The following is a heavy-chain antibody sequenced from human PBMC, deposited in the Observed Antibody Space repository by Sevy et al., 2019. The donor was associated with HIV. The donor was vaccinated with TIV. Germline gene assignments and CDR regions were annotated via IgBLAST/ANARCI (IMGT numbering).Heavy chain of an antibody. CDR3: ARGTLRYSSGWYFDY. CDR1: GYTFTSYG. D-gene: IGHD6-19*01. J-gene: IGHJ4*02. V-gene: IGHV1-18*01. CDR2: ISAYNGNT. Sequence: ASVKVSCKASGYTFTSYGISWVRQAPGQGLEWMGWISAYNGNTNYAQRLQGRVTMTTDTSTNTAYMELRSLRSDDTAVYYCARGTLRYSSGWYFDYWGQGTLVTVSS.